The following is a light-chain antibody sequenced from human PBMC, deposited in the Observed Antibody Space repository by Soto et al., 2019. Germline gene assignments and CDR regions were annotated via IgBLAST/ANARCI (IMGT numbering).Light chain of an antibody. J-gene: IGKJ2*01. CDR3: QQYNSYPYT. CDR1: QSISNW. CDR2: KAS. V-gene: IGKV1-5*03. Sequence: DIQMTQSPSTLSASVGDRVTITCRASQSISNWLAWYQQKPGKAPKLLIYKASSLESGVPSRFSGSGSGTEFTLTIISLQPDDVATYYCQQYNSYPYTFGQGTKLEIK.